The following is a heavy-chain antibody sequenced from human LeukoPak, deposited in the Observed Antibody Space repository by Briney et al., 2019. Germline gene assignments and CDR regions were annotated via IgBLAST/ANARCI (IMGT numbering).Heavy chain of an antibody. CDR2: ITGSSSYI. CDR1: GFTFSTYY. Sequence: PGGSLRLSCAASGFTFSTYYMNWVRQVPGKGLEWVSFITGSSSYIYYTDSVKGRFTISRDNAKNSLFLQMNGLRDEDTAVYYCASGFSSSPYFDYWGQGTLVTVSS. D-gene: IGHD6-6*01. CDR3: ASGFSSSPYFDY. V-gene: IGHV3-21*01. J-gene: IGHJ4*02.